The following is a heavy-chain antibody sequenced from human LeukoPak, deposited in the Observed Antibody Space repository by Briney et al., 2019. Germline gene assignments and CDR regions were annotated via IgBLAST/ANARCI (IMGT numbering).Heavy chain of an antibody. CDR1: GFTFSSYA. Sequence: GGSLRLSCAASGFTFSSYAMSWVRQAPGKGLEWVSAISGSGGSTYYADSVKGRFTISRDNSKDTLYLQMNSLRAEDTAVYYCAKAYDFWSGPPGDYWGQGTLVTVSS. V-gene: IGHV3-23*01. CDR2: ISGSGGST. D-gene: IGHD3-3*01. CDR3: AKAYDFWSGPPGDY. J-gene: IGHJ4*02.